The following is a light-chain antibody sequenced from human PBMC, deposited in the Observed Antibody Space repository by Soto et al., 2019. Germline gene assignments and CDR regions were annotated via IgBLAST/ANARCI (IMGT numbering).Light chain of an antibody. V-gene: IGKV1-39*01. CDR3: QQSDSTPLA. J-gene: IGKJ2*01. CDR2: AAS. CDR1: QSISSY. Sequence: DIQMTQSPSSLSASVGDRVTITCRASQSISSYLNWYQQKPGKAPKLLIYAASSLQSGVPSRFRGSRSGKDFTLTISSQQPEDFATYCCQQSDSTPLAFGQGTKVDIK.